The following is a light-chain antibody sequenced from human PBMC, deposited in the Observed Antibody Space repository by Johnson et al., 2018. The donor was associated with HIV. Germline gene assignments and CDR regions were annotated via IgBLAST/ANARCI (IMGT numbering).Light chain of an antibody. V-gene: IGLV1-51*02. Sequence: QSVLTQPPSVSAAPGQKVTISCSGSSSKIGNNYVSWYQQLPGTAPKLLIYENNRRPSGTPDRFSGSKSGTSATLGITELQTGDEADYYCGTWDSSLNSYVFGTGTKVTVL. J-gene: IGLJ1*01. CDR2: ENN. CDR1: SSKIGNNY. CDR3: GTWDSSLNSYV.